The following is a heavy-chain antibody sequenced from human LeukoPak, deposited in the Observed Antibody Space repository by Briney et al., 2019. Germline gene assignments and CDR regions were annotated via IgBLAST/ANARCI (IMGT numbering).Heavy chain of an antibody. CDR3: ARRGSITIFGVVTDYYYYMDV. CDR1: GGSISNYY. J-gene: IGHJ6*03. CDR2: INHSGST. Sequence: SETLSLTCTVSGGSISNYYWSWIRQPPGKGLEWIGEINHSGSTNYNPSLKSRVTISVDTSKNQFSLKLSSVTAADTAVYYCARRGSITIFGVVTDYYYYMDVWGKGTTVTVSS. D-gene: IGHD3-3*01. V-gene: IGHV4-34*01.